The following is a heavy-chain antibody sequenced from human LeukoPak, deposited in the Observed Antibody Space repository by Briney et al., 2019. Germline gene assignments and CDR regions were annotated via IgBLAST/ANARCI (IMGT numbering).Heavy chain of an antibody. Sequence: GGSLRLSCAASGFIFGDYNMNWVRQAPGKGLGWVSYISSGGSTIYYADTVKGRFTISRDNARNSLYLQMNGLTDEDTAVYYCAREPPGNYDDSGRYYAYFDCWGQGALVTVSS. J-gene: IGHJ4*02. CDR3: AREPPGNYDDSGRYYAYFDC. D-gene: IGHD1-26*01. CDR1: GFIFGDYN. CDR2: ISSGGSTI. V-gene: IGHV3-48*02.